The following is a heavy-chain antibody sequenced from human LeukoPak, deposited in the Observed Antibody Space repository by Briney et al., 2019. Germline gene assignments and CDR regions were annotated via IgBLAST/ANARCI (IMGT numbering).Heavy chain of an antibody. D-gene: IGHD2-15*01. CDR3: ARGRLPVV. V-gene: IGHV4-59*02. J-gene: IGHJ4*02. Sequence: PSETLSLTCTVSGGSVSHYHWSWIRQPPGKGLEWIGYIYYSGSTNYNPSLKSRVTISVDTSKNQFSLKLSSMTAADTALYYCARGRLPVVWGQGTLVTVSS. CDR2: IYYSGST. CDR1: GGSVSHYH.